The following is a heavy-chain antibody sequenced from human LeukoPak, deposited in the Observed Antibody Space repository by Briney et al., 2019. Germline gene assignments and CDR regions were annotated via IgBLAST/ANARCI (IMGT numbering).Heavy chain of an antibody. CDR1: GGSITNYY. D-gene: IGHD1-1*01. CDR3: ARTEPSGTTSH. J-gene: IGHJ4*02. V-gene: IGHV4-59*01. CDR2: IYYSGST. Sequence: SETLSLTCTVSGGSITNYYWSCIRQPPGKGLEWIGYIYYSGSTNYNPSLKSRVTLSVDTSRNQFSLSLRSMTAADTAVYYCARTEPSGTTSHWGQGTLVTVSS.